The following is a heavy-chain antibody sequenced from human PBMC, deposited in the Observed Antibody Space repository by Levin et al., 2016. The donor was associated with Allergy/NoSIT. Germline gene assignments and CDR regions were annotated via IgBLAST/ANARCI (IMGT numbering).Heavy chain of an antibody. CDR3: ARPVDYYDSSGYYQNAFDI. V-gene: IGHV4-39*01. Sequence: SETLSLTCTVSGGSISSSSYYWGWIRQPPGKGLEWIGSIYYSGSTYYNPSLKSRVTISVDTSKNQFSLKLSSVTAADTAVYYCARPVDYYDSSGYYQNAFDIWGQGTMVTVSS. CDR2: IYYSGST. CDR1: GGSISSSSYY. D-gene: IGHD3-22*01. J-gene: IGHJ3*02.